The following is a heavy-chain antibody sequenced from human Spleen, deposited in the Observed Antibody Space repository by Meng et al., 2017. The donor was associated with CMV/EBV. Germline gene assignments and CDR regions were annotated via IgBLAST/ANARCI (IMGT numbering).Heavy chain of an antibody. CDR3: AREPQFDFWSGYRGGWFDP. CDR2: IYTSGST. D-gene: IGHD3-3*01. V-gene: IGHV4-4*07. J-gene: IGHJ5*02. Sequence: QVQVPEAGPGLVKAWETRSRTRTVSGGSISSYYWSWIRQPAGKGLEWIGRIYTSGSTNYNPSLKSRVTMSVDTSKNQFSLKLSSVTAADTAVYYCAREPQFDFWSGYRGGWFDPWGQGTLVTVSS. CDR1: GGSISSYY.